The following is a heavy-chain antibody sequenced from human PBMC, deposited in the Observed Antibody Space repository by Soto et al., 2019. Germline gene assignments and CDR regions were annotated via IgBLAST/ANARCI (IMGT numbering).Heavy chain of an antibody. J-gene: IGHJ5*02. D-gene: IGHD2-8*01. CDR3: ACSHAVYTAMFRSRCAP. V-gene: IGHV1-18*01. CDR1: GYTFTSYG. CDR2: ISAYNGNT. Sequence: ASVKVSCKASGYTFTSYGISWVRQAPGQGLEWMGWISAYNGNTNYAQKLQGRVTMTTDTSTSTAYMELRSLRSDDTAGYYCACSHAVYTAMFRSRCAPWGQGSLATGPS.